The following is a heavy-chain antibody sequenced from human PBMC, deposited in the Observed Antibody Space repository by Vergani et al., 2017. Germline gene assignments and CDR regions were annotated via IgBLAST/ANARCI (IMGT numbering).Heavy chain of an antibody. CDR2: IYYSGST. CDR1: GGSISSSSYY. J-gene: IGHJ4*02. CDR3: ARNSGIAARRGQYYFDY. V-gene: IGHV4-39*01. D-gene: IGHD6-6*01. Sequence: QLQLPESGPGLVKPSEPLSLPCTVSGGSISSSSYYWGWIRQPPGKGLEWIGSIYYSGSTYYNPSLKSRVTISVDTSKNQFSLKLSSVTAADTAVYYCARNSGIAARRGQYYFDYWGQGTLVTVSS.